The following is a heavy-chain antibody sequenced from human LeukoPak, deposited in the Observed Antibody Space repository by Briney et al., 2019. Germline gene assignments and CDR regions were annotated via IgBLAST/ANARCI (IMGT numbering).Heavy chain of an antibody. CDR3: ARTATYYSNDYFDY. J-gene: IGHJ4*02. V-gene: IGHV4-38-2*02. D-gene: IGHD5-18*01. CDR1: GFSISSGYY. CDR2: IYHSGST. Sequence: SETLSLTCTVSGFSISSGYYWGWIRQPPGKGLEWIGSIYHSGSTYYNPSLKSRVTISVDTSKNQFSLKMGSVTAADTAVYYCARTATYYSNDYFDYWGQGTLVTVSS.